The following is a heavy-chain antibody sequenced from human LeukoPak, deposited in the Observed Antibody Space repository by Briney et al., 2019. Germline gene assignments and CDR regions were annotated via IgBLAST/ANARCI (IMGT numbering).Heavy chain of an antibody. CDR1: GYTFTSYY. D-gene: IGHD4-17*01. Sequence: ASVKVSCKASGYTFTSYYMHWVRQAPGQGLEWMGIINPSGGSTSYAQKFQGRATMTRDMSTSTVYMELSSLRSEDTAVYYCARAGGPTVTQVDYWGQGTLVTVSS. V-gene: IGHV1-46*03. CDR2: INPSGGST. J-gene: IGHJ4*02. CDR3: ARAGGPTVTQVDY.